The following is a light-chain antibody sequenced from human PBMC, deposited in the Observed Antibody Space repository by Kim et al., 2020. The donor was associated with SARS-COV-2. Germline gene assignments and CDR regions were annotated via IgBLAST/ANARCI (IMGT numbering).Light chain of an antibody. CDR2: EVS. Sequence: GQSGTLSCTGTSSDVGSYNRVSWYQQPPGTAPKLIIYEVSDRPSGVPHRFSGSKSGNTASLTISWLQTEDEADYYCSSYTSSSTLIFGGGTKVTVL. CDR3: SSYTSSSTLI. CDR1: SSDVGSYNR. J-gene: IGLJ2*01. V-gene: IGLV2-18*02.